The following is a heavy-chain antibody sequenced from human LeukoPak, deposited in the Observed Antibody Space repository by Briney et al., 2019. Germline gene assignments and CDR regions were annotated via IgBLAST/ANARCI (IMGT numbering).Heavy chain of an antibody. V-gene: IGHV3-23*01. D-gene: IGHD3-10*01. Sequence: PGGSLRLSCAASGFTFTNYAMSWVRQAPGKGLEWVSAISVSGVSTYYADSVKGRFTISRDNSKNTLNLQMNSLRADDTAVYYGAKKEWLGGGGGGAFDIWGQGTMVTVSS. J-gene: IGHJ3*02. CDR1: GFTFTNYA. CDR2: ISVSGVST. CDR3: AKKEWLGGGGGGAFDI.